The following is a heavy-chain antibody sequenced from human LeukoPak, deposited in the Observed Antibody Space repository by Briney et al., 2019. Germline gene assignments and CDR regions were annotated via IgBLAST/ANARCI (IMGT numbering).Heavy chain of an antibody. CDR3: ARGYYYDSSGYYPVDY. V-gene: IGHV4-30-4*01. CDR1: AGSISSGDYY. D-gene: IGHD3-22*01. Sequence: SQTLSLTCTVSAGSISSGDYYWSWIRQPPGKALEWIGYIYYSGSTYYNPSLKSRVTISVDTSKNQLSLKLSSVTAADTAVYYCARGYYYDSSGYYPVDYWRQGTLLTVSS. CDR2: IYYSGST. J-gene: IGHJ4*02.